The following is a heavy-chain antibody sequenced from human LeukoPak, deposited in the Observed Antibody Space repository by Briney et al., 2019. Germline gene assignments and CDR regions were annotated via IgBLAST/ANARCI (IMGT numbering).Heavy chain of an antibody. V-gene: IGHV3-23*01. D-gene: IGHD6-19*01. CDR2: ISGSGGST. CDR1: GFTFSSYA. J-gene: IGHJ4*02. Sequence: GGSLGLSCAASGFTFSSYAMYWVRQAPGKGLEWVSGISGSGGSTYYADSVKGRFTISRDNSKNTVYLQMKSLRAEDTAVYYCAKTTAGYSSGRYPGWPVDYWGQGTLVTVSS. CDR3: AKTTAGYSSGRYPGWPVDY.